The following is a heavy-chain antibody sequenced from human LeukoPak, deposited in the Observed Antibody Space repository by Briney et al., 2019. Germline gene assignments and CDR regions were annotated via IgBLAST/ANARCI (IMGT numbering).Heavy chain of an antibody. J-gene: IGHJ4*02. CDR2: ISGSGGST. V-gene: IGHV3-23*01. CDR3: AKTPGLFFVERATISDY. CDR1: GFTFSRYA. D-gene: IGHD5-24*01. Sequence: GGSLRLFCAASGFTFSRYAMRWVRQAPGKGLEWVSDISGSGGSTYYAVSVYGRFTISRDNSKNTLHLHMNTLIAEDTAVYHCAKTPGLFFVERATISDYWGQGTLVTVSS.